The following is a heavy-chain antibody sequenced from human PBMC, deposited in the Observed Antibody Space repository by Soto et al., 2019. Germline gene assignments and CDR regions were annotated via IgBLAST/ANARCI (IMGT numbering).Heavy chain of an antibody. CDR3: ARGLLWFGETNTGAFDI. D-gene: IGHD3-10*01. V-gene: IGHV4-31*03. J-gene: IGHJ3*02. CDR2: IYYSGST. CDR1: GGSISSGGYY. Sequence: QVQLQESGPGLVKPSQTLSLTCTVSGGSISSGGYYWSWIRQHPGKGLEWIGYIYYSGSTYYNPSLKSRVTISVDTSKNQFSLKLSSVAAADTAVYYCARGLLWFGETNTGAFDIWGQGTMVTVSS.